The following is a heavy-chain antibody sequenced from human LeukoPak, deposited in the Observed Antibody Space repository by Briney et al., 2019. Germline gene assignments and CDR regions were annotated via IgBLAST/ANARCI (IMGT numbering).Heavy chain of an antibody. Sequence: GGSLRLSCAVSGFTFDDYAMHWVRQAPGKGLEWVSGISWNSGSIAYADSVKGRFTISRDNAKNSLYVQMNSLRADDTALYYCAKGTSSGWYGTRPRYYGMDVWGQGTTVTVSS. J-gene: IGHJ6*02. D-gene: IGHD6-19*01. V-gene: IGHV3-9*01. CDR1: GFTFDDYA. CDR2: ISWNSGSI. CDR3: AKGTSSGWYGTRPRYYGMDV.